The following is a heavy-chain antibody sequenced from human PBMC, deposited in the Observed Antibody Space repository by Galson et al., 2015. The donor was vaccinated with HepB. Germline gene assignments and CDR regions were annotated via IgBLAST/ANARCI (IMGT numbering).Heavy chain of an antibody. CDR3: ATQGRWPDGWFDN. V-gene: IGHV3-23*01. Sequence: SLRLSCAVSGFNFGDYAMTWVRQAPGKGLEWVSSISAVGRNTHHADSVKGRFTISRDSSKNTLDLQMDSLRAEDTAVYYCATQGRWPDGWFDNWGQGTLVTVSS. CDR1: GFNFGDYA. J-gene: IGHJ5*02. D-gene: IGHD3-10*01. CDR2: ISAVGRNT.